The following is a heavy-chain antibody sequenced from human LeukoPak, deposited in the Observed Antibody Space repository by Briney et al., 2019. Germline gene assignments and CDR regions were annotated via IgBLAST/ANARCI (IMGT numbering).Heavy chain of an antibody. CDR1: GFIFSSYG. D-gene: IGHD3-22*01. V-gene: IGHV3-33*08. CDR2: IWYDGSNK. CDR3: ARAEDSRGYLGQYFQH. J-gene: IGHJ1*01. Sequence: GGSLRLSCAASGFIFSSYGMHWVRQAPGKGLEWVAVIWYDGSNKYYADSVKGRFTISRDNSKNTLYLQMNSLRAEDTAVYYCARAEDSRGYLGQYFQHWGQGTLVTVSS.